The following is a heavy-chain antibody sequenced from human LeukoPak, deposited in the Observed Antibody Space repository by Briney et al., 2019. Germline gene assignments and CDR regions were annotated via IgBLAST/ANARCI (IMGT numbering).Heavy chain of an antibody. D-gene: IGHD6-13*01. Sequence: SVKVSCKASGYTFTSYGISWVRQAPGQGLEWMGGIIPIFGTANYAQKFQGRVTITADESTSTAYMELSSLRSEDTAVYYCARPRSSSWYYYFDYWGQGTLVTVSS. J-gene: IGHJ4*02. CDR3: ARPRSSSWYYYFDY. V-gene: IGHV1-69*13. CDR1: GYTFTSYG. CDR2: IIPIFGTA.